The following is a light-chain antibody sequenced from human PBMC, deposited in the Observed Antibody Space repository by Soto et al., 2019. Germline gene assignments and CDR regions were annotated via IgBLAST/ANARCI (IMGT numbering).Light chain of an antibody. V-gene: IGKV3-11*01. J-gene: IGKJ5*01. Sequence: ESVLTGSPGTLSLSPGERATLSCRASQSVSNYLAWYQEKPGQAPRLLIYDAFNRATGIPARFSGSGSGTDFTLTISSLEPEDFAVYYCHQRSSWPITFGQGTRLELK. CDR3: HQRSSWPIT. CDR1: QSVSNY. CDR2: DAF.